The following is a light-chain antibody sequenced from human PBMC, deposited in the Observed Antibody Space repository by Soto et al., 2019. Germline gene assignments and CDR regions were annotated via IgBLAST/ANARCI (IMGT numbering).Light chain of an antibody. CDR3: QQYCSSPPVT. CDR1: QSVSSSY. J-gene: IGKJ5*01. Sequence: EIVLTQSPGTLSLSPGERATLSCRASQSVSSSYLAWYQQKPGQAPRLRIYGASGRATGIPDRFSGSGSGTDFTLTISSLEPEDFAVYYCQQYCSSPPVTFGQGTRLEIK. V-gene: IGKV3-20*01. CDR2: GAS.